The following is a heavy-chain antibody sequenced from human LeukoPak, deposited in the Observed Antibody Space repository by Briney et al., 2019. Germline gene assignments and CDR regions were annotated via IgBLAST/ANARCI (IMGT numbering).Heavy chain of an antibody. CDR1: XFTFXXXW. CDR3: ARGLRDRYGMDV. CDR2: IHRDGNNI. J-gene: IGHJ6*02. V-gene: IGHV3-74*01. Sequence: RLXXVXXXFTFXXXWMXXVRXXXXXXXXXVSRIHRDGNNINYADFVQGRFTVSRDNAKNTLYLQMHSLRVEDTAMYYCARGLRDRYGMDVWGQGTTVTVSS.